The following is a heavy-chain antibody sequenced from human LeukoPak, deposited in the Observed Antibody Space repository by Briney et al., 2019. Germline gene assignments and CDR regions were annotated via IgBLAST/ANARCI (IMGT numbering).Heavy chain of an antibody. Sequence: PSETLSLTCTVCGDSIDSYYWSWIRQRPGKGLEWIGYIYYRGTTSYNPFLKSRVTISVDTSKNQFSLKLNSVTAADTAVYYCARLPRYGGYDHFDYWGQGILVIVCS. J-gene: IGHJ4*02. CDR1: GDSIDSYY. CDR3: ARLPRYGGYDHFDY. D-gene: IGHD5-12*01. V-gene: IGHV4-59*12. CDR2: IYYRGTT.